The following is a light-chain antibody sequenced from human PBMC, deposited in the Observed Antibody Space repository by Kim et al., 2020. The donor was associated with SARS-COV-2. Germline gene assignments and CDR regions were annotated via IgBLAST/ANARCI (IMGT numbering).Light chain of an antibody. J-gene: IGKJ4*01. CDR3: QQYNDWPLT. Sequence: SVSPGERATLSCRASQSVSSNLAWNQKKPGQPPRLLINEASTRATGFPARFSGSGSGTEFTLTINSLQSEEFAVYYCQQYNDWPLTFGGGTKVEI. CDR2: EAS. V-gene: IGKV3-15*01. CDR1: QSVSSN.